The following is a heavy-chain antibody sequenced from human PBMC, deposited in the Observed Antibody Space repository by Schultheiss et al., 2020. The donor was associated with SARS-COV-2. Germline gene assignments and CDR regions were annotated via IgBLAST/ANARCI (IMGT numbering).Heavy chain of an antibody. J-gene: IGHJ6*02. D-gene: IGHD6-25*01. CDR1: GYTFTGYY. CDR3: ARGRGFWVLGSGGGDVDV. Sequence: GESLKISCKASGYTFTGYYMHWVRQAPGQGLEWMGWINPNSGGTNYAQKFQGWVTMTRDTSISTAYMELSRLRSDDTAVYYCARGRGFWVLGSGGGDVDVWGQGTTVTVSS. V-gene: IGHV1-2*04. CDR2: INPNSGGT.